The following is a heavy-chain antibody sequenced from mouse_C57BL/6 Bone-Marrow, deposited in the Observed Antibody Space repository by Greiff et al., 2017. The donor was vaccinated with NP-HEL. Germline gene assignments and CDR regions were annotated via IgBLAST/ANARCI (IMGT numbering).Heavy chain of an antibody. CDR2: IDPENGDT. J-gene: IGHJ4*01. CDR3: TMKGITTVVVYYAMDY. D-gene: IGHD1-1*01. Sequence: VQLQQSGAELVRPGASVKLSCTASGFNIKDDYMHWVKPRPEQGLEWIGWIDPENGDTEYASKFQGKATITADTSSNTAYLQLSSLTSEDTAVYYCTMKGITTVVVYYAMDYWGQGTSVTVSS. CDR1: GFNIKDDY. V-gene: IGHV14-4*01.